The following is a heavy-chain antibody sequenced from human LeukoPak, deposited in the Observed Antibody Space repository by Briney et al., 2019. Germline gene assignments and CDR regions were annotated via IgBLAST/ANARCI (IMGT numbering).Heavy chain of an antibody. J-gene: IGHJ4*02. CDR1: GFTFSSYA. Sequence: GGSLRLSCAASGFTFSSYAMSWVRQAPGKGLEWVSYIGASGGTIYYAGSVRGRFTISRDNAKNSLYLQMNSLRAEDTAVYYCARLKMATMAVDYWGQGTLVTVSS. V-gene: IGHV3-48*03. CDR2: IGASGGTI. CDR3: ARLKMATMAVDY. D-gene: IGHD5-24*01.